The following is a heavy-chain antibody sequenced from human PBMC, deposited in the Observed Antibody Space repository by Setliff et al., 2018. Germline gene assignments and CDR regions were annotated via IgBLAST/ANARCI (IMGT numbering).Heavy chain of an antibody. V-gene: IGHV4-39*01. Sequence: SETLSLTCTVSDDSFTSSRYYWGWIRQAPGSGLEWIGSISYSGTPYYNASVESRVTISIDTSRNQFSLELRSVTVADTATYYCVRPGGTTVVARHFDSGAPESWSPSPQ. D-gene: IGHD2-15*01. CDR1: DDSFTSSRYY. CDR3: VRPGGTTVVARHFDS. J-gene: IGHJ4*01. CDR2: ISYSGTP.